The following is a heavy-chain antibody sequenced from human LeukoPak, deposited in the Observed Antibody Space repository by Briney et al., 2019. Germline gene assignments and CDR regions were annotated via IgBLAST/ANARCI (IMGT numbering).Heavy chain of an antibody. CDR2: IKPNGGVT. J-gene: IGHJ4*02. D-gene: IGHD2-21*02. CDR1: GYTFSDYY. CDR3: ARPSYCGAGCYYYFDY. Sequence: GASVKVSCKASGYTFSDYYIHWLRQAPGQGLEWMGWIKPNGGVTNYARNFQGRITTTRDTSISTAFMELSSLRSDDTAVYYCARPSYCGAGCYYYFDYWGQGTLVTVSS. V-gene: IGHV1-2*02.